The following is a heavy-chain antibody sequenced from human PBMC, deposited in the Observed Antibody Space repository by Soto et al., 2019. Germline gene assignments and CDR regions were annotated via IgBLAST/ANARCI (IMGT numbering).Heavy chain of an antibody. CDR1: GFTFSSYG. Sequence: PGGSLRLSCAVSGFTFSSYGMHWVRQAPGKGLEWVAVISYDGSNKYYADSVKGRFTISRDNSKNTLYLQMNSLRAEDTAVYYCAKGYPYCSGGSCYPRAIDYWGQGTLVTVSS. J-gene: IGHJ4*02. D-gene: IGHD2-15*01. CDR3: AKGYPYCSGGSCYPRAIDY. V-gene: IGHV3-30*18. CDR2: ISYDGSNK.